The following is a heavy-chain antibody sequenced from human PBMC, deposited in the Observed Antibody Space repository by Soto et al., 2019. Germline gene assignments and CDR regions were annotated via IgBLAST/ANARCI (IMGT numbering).Heavy chain of an antibody. Sequence: QVQLVQSGAEVKKPGSSVKVSCKASGGSFSNYAVNWVRQAPGQGLEWMGGIIPMFDTTNNAQKFQGRVTITADESTSTACMGLSSLRSADTAVYYCAIGTYSFDIIGYDGAFDIWGQGTVVTVSS. CDR1: GGSFSNYA. CDR3: AIGTYSFDIIGYDGAFDI. D-gene: IGHD3-22*01. V-gene: IGHV1-69*01. CDR2: IIPMFDTT. J-gene: IGHJ3*02.